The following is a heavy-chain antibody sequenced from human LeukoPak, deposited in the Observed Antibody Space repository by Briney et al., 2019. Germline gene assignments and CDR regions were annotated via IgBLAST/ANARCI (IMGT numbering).Heavy chain of an antibody. D-gene: IGHD1-26*01. CDR3: VRAAQTRIVESGGGFDY. V-gene: IGHV3-74*01. Sequence: GGTMRLSCAASGINFSPYWMHWVRQAPRKGMAWVSRSNPDGTIISYGDSVKGRFTISRDNAKKSLYLQMSSLRVDDTALYYCVRAAQTRIVESGGGFDYWGQGTLVTVSS. CDR2: SNPDGTII. J-gene: IGHJ4*02. CDR1: GINFSPYW.